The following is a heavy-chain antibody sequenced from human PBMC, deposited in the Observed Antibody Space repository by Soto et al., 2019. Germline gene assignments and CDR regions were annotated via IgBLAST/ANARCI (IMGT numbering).Heavy chain of an antibody. D-gene: IGHD2-21*02. CDR1: GFIFKMYW. CDR3: TRGRRHISTANGAY. J-gene: IGHJ4*02. Sequence: VGSLRLSCAASGFIFKMYWMHWVRQSPGKGLVWISRIYNDGTYSDYADSVRGRFTISRDNVNDTLYLQMNNLRAEDSGLYYCTRGRRHISTANGAYCCQRTQVNVSS. V-gene: IGHV3-74*01. CDR2: IYNDGTYS.